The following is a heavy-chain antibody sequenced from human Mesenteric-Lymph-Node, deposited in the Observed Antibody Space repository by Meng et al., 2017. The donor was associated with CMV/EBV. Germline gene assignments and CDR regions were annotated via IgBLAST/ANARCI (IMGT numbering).Heavy chain of an antibody. Sequence: VYGGSFSGYYWSWIRQPPGKGLEWIGEINHSGSTNSHPSLKSRVTISVDTSKNQFSLKLSSVTAADTAVYYCARGRGGYSYGSYFDYWGQGTLVTVSS. CDR3: ARGRGGYSYGSYFDY. CDR1: GGSFSGYY. D-gene: IGHD5-18*01. J-gene: IGHJ4*02. CDR2: INHSGST. V-gene: IGHV4-34*01.